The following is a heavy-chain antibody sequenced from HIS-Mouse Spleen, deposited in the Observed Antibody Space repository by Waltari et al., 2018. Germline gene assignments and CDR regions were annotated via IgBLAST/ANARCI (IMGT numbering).Heavy chain of an antibody. Sequence: QVQLVQSGAEVKKPGASVKVSCTASGYTFTGYYMHRGRQAPVQGLEWMGWINPNSGGTNYAQKFQGRVTMTRDTSISTAYMELSRLRSDDTAVYYCARSPSGSSWYDYWGQGTLVTVSS. CDR3: ARSPSGSSWYDY. D-gene: IGHD6-13*01. V-gene: IGHV1-2*02. CDR1: GYTFTGYY. CDR2: INPNSGGT. J-gene: IGHJ4*02.